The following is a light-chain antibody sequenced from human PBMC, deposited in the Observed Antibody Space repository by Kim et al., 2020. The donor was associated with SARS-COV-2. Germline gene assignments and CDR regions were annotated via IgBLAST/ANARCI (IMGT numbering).Light chain of an antibody. J-gene: IGKJ2*02. CDR2: GSF. CDR1: QTVSARY. CDR3: QQYGDSPPWT. Sequence: SPGERAALTCRATQTVSARYLAWYQQKPGRAPRLLIRGSFTRAPGVPDRFNGTGSGTDFMLTISSLEPEDSAVYYCQQYGDSPPWTFGQGTKLEI. V-gene: IGKV3-20*01.